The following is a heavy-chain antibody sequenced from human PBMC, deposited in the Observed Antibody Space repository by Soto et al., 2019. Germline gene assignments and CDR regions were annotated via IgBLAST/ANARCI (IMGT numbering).Heavy chain of an antibody. CDR3: ANLQVGATTPGAY. Sequence: EVQLLESGGGLVQPGESLRLSCAASGFTFSIYAMSWVRQAPGKGLEWVSGISGSGGSTDYADSVKGRFTISRDNSKNTLYLQMNSLRAEDTAVYYCANLQVGATTPGAYWGQGTLVTVSS. V-gene: IGHV3-23*01. D-gene: IGHD1-26*01. CDR2: ISGSGGST. J-gene: IGHJ4*02. CDR1: GFTFSIYA.